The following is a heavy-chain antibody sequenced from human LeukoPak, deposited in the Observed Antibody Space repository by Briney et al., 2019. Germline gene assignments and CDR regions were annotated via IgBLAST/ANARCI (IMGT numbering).Heavy chain of an antibody. D-gene: IGHD6-13*01. CDR3: ARLTGSPWYGDY. CDR1: ARSLISRGDS. V-gene: IGHV4-39*01. J-gene: IGHJ4*02. Sequence: SETLSLTCSLSARSLISRGDSWGWIRQPPGKGLEGIGTIYNSGRTYYNPSLNSRVTISVDMSKNQFSLKLGSVTAADTTVYYCARLTGSPWYGDYWGQGTLVTVSS. CDR2: IYNSGRT.